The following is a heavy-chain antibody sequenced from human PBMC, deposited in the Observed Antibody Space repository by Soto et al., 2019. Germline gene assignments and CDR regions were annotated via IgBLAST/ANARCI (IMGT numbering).Heavy chain of an antibody. D-gene: IGHD3-22*01. CDR1: GGSISSSNW. J-gene: IGHJ4*02. CDR3: ARCTYYYDSSGYFDY. V-gene: IGHV4-4*02. CDR2: IYHSGST. Sequence: QVQLQESGPGLVKPSGTLSLTCAVSGGSISSSNWWSWVRQPPGKGLEWIGEIYHSGSTNYNPSLNSRVTISVDKSKNQFSLKLSSVTAADTAVYYCARCTYYYDSSGYFDYGGQGTLVTVSS.